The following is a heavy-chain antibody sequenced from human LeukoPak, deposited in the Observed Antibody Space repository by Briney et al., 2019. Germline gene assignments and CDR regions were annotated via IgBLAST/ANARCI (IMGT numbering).Heavy chain of an antibody. V-gene: IGHV4-38-2*02. Sequence: PSETLSLTCTVSGYSISSGYYWGWIRQPPGKGLEWIGSIYHSGSTYYNPSLKSRVTISVDTSKNQFSLKLSSVTAADTAVYYCAREVPSIAAAGREPDKVDYWGQGTLVTVSS. D-gene: IGHD6-13*01. CDR2: IYHSGST. CDR3: AREVPSIAAAGREPDKVDY. J-gene: IGHJ4*02. CDR1: GYSISSGYY.